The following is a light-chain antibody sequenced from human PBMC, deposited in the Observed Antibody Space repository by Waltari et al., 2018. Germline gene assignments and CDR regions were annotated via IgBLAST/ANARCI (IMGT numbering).Light chain of an antibody. CDR2: RAS. V-gene: IGKV3-20*01. CDR1: QRVGSSS. CDR3: QQHGTLPAT. J-gene: IGKJ1*01. Sequence: EIVLTQSPGTASLSPGERVTLSCRASQRVGSSSFAWYQQKPGQAPRLVIYRASKRATGSPDRFSGSGSGTDFSLTISRLEPEDFAVYYCQQHGTLPATFGQGTKVEIK.